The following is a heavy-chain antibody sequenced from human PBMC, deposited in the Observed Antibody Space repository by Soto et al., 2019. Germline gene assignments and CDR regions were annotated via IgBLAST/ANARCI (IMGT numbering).Heavy chain of an antibody. CDR3: ARDISGSYRGKAFDI. CDR2: IWYDGSNK. D-gene: IGHD1-26*01. V-gene: IGHV3-33*01. Sequence: GGSLRLSCAASGFTFSSYGMHWVRQAPGKGLEWVAVIWYDGSNKYYADSVKGRFTISRDNSKNTLYLQMNSLRAEDTAVYYCARDISGSYRGKAFDIWGQGTVATVSS. J-gene: IGHJ3*02. CDR1: GFTFSSYG.